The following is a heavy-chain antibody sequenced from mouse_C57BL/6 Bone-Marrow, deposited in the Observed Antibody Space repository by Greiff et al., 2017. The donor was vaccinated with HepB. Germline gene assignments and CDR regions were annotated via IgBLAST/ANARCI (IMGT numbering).Heavy chain of an antibody. CDR2: IRSKSNNYAT. V-gene: IGHV10-1*01. J-gene: IGHJ1*03. CDR3: VGLLSYYYGSSYWYFDV. Sequence: EVKLVESGGGLVQPKGSLKLSCAASGFSFNTYAMNWVRQAPGKGLEWVARIRSKSNNYATYYADSGKDRFTISRADSESMLYLQMNNLKTEDTAMYYGVGLLSYYYGSSYWYFDVWGTGTTVTVSS. CDR1: GFSFNTYA. D-gene: IGHD1-1*01.